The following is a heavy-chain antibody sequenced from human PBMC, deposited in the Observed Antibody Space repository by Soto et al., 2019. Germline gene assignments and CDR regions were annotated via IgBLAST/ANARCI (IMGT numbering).Heavy chain of an antibody. J-gene: IGHJ4*02. CDR3: ARGKGDYGEDEGATAY. V-gene: IGHV3-66*01. D-gene: IGHD4-17*01. Sequence: GYAGLGCAASRLSVSRTYMTCVRQAPGKGLEWVSVIYSGGSTYYADSVKGRFTISRDNSKNTLYLQMNSLRAEDTAVYYCARGKGDYGEDEGATAYWGQGT. CDR1: RLSVSRTY. CDR2: IYSGGST.